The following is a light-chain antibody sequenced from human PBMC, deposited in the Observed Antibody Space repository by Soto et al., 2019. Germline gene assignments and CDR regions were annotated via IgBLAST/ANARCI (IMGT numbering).Light chain of an antibody. Sequence: EIVMTQSQVTLSASPGERATLSCRASQTVSTNLAWYQQRPGQAPRLLIDGASTRVTGIPPRFSGSGSGTDFTLTISRLQSEDFAVYFCRQYTNWPHNFGQGTKLEIK. CDR3: RQYTNWPHN. CDR2: GAS. CDR1: QTVSTN. V-gene: IGKV3-15*01. J-gene: IGKJ2*01.